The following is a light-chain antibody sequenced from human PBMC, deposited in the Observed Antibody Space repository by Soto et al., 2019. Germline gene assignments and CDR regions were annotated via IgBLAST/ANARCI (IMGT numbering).Light chain of an antibody. CDR2: DAS. CDR1: QSVSSY. CDR3: QQGSNWPPWT. Sequence: EIVLTQSPATLSLSQGERATLSCRASQSVSSYLVWYQQKPGQAPRLLIYDASNRATGIAARFSGSGSGTDFTITISSLEPEDFAVYDCQQGSNWPPWTFGQGTKVEIK. J-gene: IGKJ1*01. V-gene: IGKV3-11*01.